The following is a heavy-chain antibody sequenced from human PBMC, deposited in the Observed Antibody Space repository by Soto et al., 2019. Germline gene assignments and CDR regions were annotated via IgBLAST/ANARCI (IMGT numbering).Heavy chain of an antibody. J-gene: IGHJ4*02. CDR3: AKSFSSNWYDYFDY. CDR2: ISGSGATT. CDR1: GITFIADA. Sequence: GGSLRLSCAASGITFIADAMSWVRQAPGKGLEWVSAISGSGATTYYADSVKGRFTISRGKSKNTLYLQMNSLRAEDTALYYCAKSFSSNWYDYFDYWGQGSLVTVSS. V-gene: IGHV3-23*01. D-gene: IGHD6-13*01.